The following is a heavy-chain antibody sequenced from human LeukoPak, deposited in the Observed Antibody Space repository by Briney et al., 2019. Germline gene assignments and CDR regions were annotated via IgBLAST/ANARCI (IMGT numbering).Heavy chain of an antibody. CDR2: IWNDGGDK. J-gene: IGHJ5*02. V-gene: IGHV3-33*01. CDR3: ARDLSRNWFDP. Sequence: GGSLRLSCTASGFTFSTYAMHWVRQAPGKGLEWVAVIWNDGGDKYYADSVKGRFTISRDNSKNTLYLQMNSLRAEDTAVHYCARDLSRNWFDPWGQGTLVTVSS. CDR1: GFTFSTYA.